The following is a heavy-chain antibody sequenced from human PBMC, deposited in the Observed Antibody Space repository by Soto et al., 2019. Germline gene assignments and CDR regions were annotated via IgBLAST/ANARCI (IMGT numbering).Heavy chain of an antibody. CDR2: SYFSGST. D-gene: IGHD3-10*01. CDR1: GFIFSDYY. J-gene: IGHJ6*02. V-gene: IGHV4-59*01. Sequence: GSLRLSCVASGFIFSDYYMAWIRRAPGKGLEWIGYSYFSGSTNYNPSLKSRVTISVDTSKNQFSLKLSSLTAADTAVYYCARGVMVRCRPYYNGMQVWGQGTKVTVSS. CDR3: ARGVMVRCRPYYNGMQV.